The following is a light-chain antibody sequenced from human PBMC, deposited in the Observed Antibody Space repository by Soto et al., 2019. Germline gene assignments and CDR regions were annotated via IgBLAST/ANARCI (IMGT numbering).Light chain of an antibody. J-gene: IGKJ2*01. Sequence: DIQMTQSPSTLSASVGDRVTITCRASQSIGIWLAWYQQKTGKAPKLLIYTASTLGSGVPSRFSGSGSRTEFTLTINSLQPDDFATYYCQHYNNYAVTFGPGITLEIK. CDR2: TAS. CDR1: QSIGIW. V-gene: IGKV1-5*03. CDR3: QHYNNYAVT.